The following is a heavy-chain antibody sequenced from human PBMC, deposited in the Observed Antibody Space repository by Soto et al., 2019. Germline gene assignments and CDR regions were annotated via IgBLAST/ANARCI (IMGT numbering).Heavy chain of an antibody. CDR2: IIPIFGTA. CDR1: GGTFSSYA. Sequence: SVKGSCEASGGTFSSYAISWVLQAPGQGLEWMGGIIPIFGTANYAQKFQGRVTITADESTSTAYMELSSLRSEDTAVYYCARGASWDTAMVENYYCYGMDVWGQGTTVTVSS. CDR3: ARGASWDTAMVENYYCYGMDV. V-gene: IGHV1-69*13. D-gene: IGHD5-18*01. J-gene: IGHJ6*02.